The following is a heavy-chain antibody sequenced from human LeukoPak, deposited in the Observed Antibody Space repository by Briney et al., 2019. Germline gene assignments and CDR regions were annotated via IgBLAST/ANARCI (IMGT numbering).Heavy chain of an antibody. CDR3: ARELRDYVWGSYRFIRQDWCDP. Sequence: GGSLRLSCAASGFTFSSYWMSWVRPAPGKGLEWVANIKQEGSEKYYVDSVKGRFTISRDNAKNSLYLQMNSLRAEDTAVYYCARELRDYVWGSYRFIRQDWCDPWRQGTLVTVPS. J-gene: IGHJ5*02. D-gene: IGHD3-16*02. CDR2: IKQEGSEK. V-gene: IGHV3-7*03. CDR1: GFTFSSYW.